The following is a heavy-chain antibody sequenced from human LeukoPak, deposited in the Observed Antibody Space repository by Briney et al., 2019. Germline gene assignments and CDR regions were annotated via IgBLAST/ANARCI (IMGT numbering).Heavy chain of an antibody. CDR3: ARHSGSSPHYLDY. CDR1: GGSISSYY. Sequence: PSETLSLTCTVSGGSISSYYWSWLRQLPGKGLEWLGFIYYSGSTHYKSSLKSRVTISVDTSKNQFSLRLTSVTAADTAVYYCARHSGSSPHYLDYWGQGTLVTVSS. D-gene: IGHD1-26*01. V-gene: IGHV4-59*08. CDR2: IYYSGST. J-gene: IGHJ4*02.